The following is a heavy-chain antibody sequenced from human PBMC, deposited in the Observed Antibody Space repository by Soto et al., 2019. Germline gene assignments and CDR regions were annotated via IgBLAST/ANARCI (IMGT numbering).Heavy chain of an antibody. J-gene: IGHJ4*02. V-gene: IGHV1-3*01. Sequence: QVQLVQSGAEVKKPGASVKVSCKASGYTFTSYAMHWVRQAPGQRLEWMGWINAGNGNTKYSQKFQGRVTITRDTSASTAYMELSSLRSEDTAVYYCARDPDIVVVVAATPTTVTSLFDYWGQGTLVTVSS. CDR3: ARDPDIVVVVAATPTTVTSLFDY. CDR1: GYTFTSYA. CDR2: INAGNGNT. D-gene: IGHD2-15*01.